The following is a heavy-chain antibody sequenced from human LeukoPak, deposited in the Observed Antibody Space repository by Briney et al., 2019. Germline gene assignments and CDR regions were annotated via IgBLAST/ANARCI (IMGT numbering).Heavy chain of an antibody. Sequence: SETLSLTCTVSGDSISSSTYYWGWIRQPPGKGLEWIGSIYYSGSTYYNPSLKSRITISVDTSKNQFSLKLSSVTAADTAVYYCARLVVGATTRFSWYFDYWGQGTLATVSS. CDR1: GDSISSSTYY. CDR3: ARLVVGATTRFSWYFDY. V-gene: IGHV4-39*01. D-gene: IGHD1-26*01. CDR2: IYYSGST. J-gene: IGHJ4*02.